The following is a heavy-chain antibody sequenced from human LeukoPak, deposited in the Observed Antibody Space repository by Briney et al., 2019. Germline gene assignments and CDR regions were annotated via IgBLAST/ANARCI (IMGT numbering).Heavy chain of an antibody. V-gene: IGHV3-20*04. CDR1: GFTFDDYG. CDR3: AVGPNSSGPVDY. D-gene: IGHD6-19*01. Sequence: GGSLRLSCAASGFTFDDYGMSWVRQAPGKGLEWVSGINWNGGSTGYADSVKGRFTISRDNAKNSLYLQMNSLRAEDTAVYYCAVGPNSSGPVDYWGQGTLVTVSS. CDR2: INWNGGST. J-gene: IGHJ4*02.